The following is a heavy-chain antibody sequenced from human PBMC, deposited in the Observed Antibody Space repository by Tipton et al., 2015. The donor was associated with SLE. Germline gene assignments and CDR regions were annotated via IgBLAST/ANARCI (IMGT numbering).Heavy chain of an antibody. Sequence: LSCAVYGGSFSAYYWSWIRQPPGKGLEWIGEINHSGSTNYNPSLKSRVTISVDTSKNQFSLKLSSVTAADTAVYYCARGLGVVVAVAFDIWGRGTLVTVSS. CDR3: ARGLGVVVAVAFDI. V-gene: IGHV4-34*01. CDR1: GGSFSAYY. J-gene: IGHJ2*01. CDR2: INHSGST. D-gene: IGHD2-15*01.